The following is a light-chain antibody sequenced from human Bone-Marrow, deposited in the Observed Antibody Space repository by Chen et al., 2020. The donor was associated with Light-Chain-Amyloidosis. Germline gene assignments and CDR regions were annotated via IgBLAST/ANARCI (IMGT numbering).Light chain of an antibody. V-gene: IGKV4-1*01. CDR2: WAS. CDR1: QSVVNSSNNKNY. J-gene: IGKJ1*01. Sequence: DIVMPQSPDSLAVSLGERATINCKSSQSVVNSSNNKNYLAWYQQKPGQPPKLLIYWASTRESGVPDRFSGSGSGTDFTLTISSLQAEDVAVYYCQQYYSTPRTFGQGTKVEIK. CDR3: QQYYSTPRT.